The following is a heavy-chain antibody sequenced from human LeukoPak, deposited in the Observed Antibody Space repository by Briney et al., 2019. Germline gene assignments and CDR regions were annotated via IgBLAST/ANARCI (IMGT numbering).Heavy chain of an antibody. CDR2: IHPGDGDR. V-gene: IGHV1-46*01. CDR1: GYTFTSCL. J-gene: IGHJ4*02. Sequence: ASVKISCKTSGYTFTSCLIQWIRQAPGQGFEWVAKIHPGDGDRDYAQRFQGRVTMASDSSTTTVYMELTGQTSEDTAVYYCARDLFGAWTWDYWGQGTLITVSS. D-gene: IGHD2-21*02. CDR3: ARDLFGAWTWDY.